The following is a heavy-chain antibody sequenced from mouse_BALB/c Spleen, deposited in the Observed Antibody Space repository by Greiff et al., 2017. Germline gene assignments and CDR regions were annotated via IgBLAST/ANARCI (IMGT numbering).Heavy chain of an antibody. CDR2: ISSGSSTI. Sequence: EVNVVESGGGLVQPGGSRKLSCAASGFTFSSFGMHWVRQAPEKGLEWVAYISSGSSTIYYADTVKGRFTISRDNPKNTLFLQMTSLRSEDTAMYYCARWDGYYWYFDVWGAGTTVTVSS. V-gene: IGHV5-17*02. CDR1: GFTFSSFG. D-gene: IGHD2-3*01. CDR3: ARWDGYYWYFDV. J-gene: IGHJ1*01.